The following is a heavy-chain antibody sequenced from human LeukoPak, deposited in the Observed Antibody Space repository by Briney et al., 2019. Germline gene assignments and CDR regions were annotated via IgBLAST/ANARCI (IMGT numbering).Heavy chain of an antibody. Sequence: GGSLRLSCVVSGFTFSSYAMSWVRQAPGKGLEWVSGISGSGGSTYYADSVKGRFTISRDNSKNTLYLQMNSLRAGDTAVYYCARTIEMATISYFDYWGQGTLVTVSS. D-gene: IGHD5-24*01. CDR3: ARTIEMATISYFDY. CDR1: GFTFSSYA. CDR2: ISGSGGST. J-gene: IGHJ4*02. V-gene: IGHV3-23*01.